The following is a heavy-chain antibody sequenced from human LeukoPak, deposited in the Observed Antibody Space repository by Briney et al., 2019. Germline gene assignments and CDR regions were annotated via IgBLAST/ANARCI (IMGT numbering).Heavy chain of an antibody. J-gene: IGHJ4*02. CDR1: GFTFSSYS. CDR3: AKARRGYSYGIFDY. D-gene: IGHD5-18*01. CDR2: ISWNSGSI. V-gene: IGHV3-9*01. Sequence: GGSLRLSCAASGFTFSSYSMNWVRQAPGKGLEWVSGISWNSGSIGYADSVKGRFTISRDNAKNSLYLQMNSLRAEDTALYYCAKARRGYSYGIFDYWGQGTLVTVSS.